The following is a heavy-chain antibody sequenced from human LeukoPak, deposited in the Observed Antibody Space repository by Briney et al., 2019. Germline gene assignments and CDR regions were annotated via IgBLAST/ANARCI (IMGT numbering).Heavy chain of an antibody. D-gene: IGHD5-24*01. V-gene: IGHV1-69*13. CDR2: IIPIFGTA. CDR1: GGTFSSYA. J-gene: IGHJ6*02. CDR3: ARAGRDGYNYYYYYYYGMDV. Sequence: SVKVSCKASGGTFSSYAISWVRQAPGQGLEWMGGIIPIFGTANYAQKFQGRVTITADESTSTAYMELSSLRSEDTAVYYCARAGRDGYNYYYYYYYGMDVWGQGTTVTVSS.